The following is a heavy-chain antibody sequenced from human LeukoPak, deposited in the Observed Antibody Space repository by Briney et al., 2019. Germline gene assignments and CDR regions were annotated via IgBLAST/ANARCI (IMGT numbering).Heavy chain of an antibody. V-gene: IGHV1-8*02. CDR3: AKNYFESGSYAPYDD. CDR2: MDPHSGIT. CDR1: GDTPTTYV. Sequence: GSVKDSCEASGDTPTTYVINWGRPATGRGGEWMGWMDPHSGITGYALRFQSRVTITWDTSISTAYIELNSLLSEDTAVYNSAKNYFESGSYAPYDDWGQGTLVTVTS. D-gene: IGHD2/OR15-2a*01. J-gene: IGHJ4*02.